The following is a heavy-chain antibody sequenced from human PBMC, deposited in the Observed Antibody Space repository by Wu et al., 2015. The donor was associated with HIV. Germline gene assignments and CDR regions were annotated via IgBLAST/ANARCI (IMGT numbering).Heavy chain of an antibody. Sequence: QVQLVQSGAEVKKPGASVRVSCKVSGYILSKLSIHWVRQAPAKGLEWMGGFDAEEGETIYAQKLQGRVTMTEDTSTDTAYMQLSSLRSEDTAVYYCVTNLIVNPGYNWFDPWGQGTLVTVSS. V-gene: IGHV1-24*01. D-gene: IGHD2-21*01. J-gene: IGHJ5*02. CDR3: VTNLIVNPGYNWFDP. CDR1: GYILSKLS. CDR2: FDAEEGET.